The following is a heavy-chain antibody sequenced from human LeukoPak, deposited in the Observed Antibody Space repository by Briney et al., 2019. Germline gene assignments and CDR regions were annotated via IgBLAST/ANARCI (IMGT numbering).Heavy chain of an antibody. V-gene: IGHV3-21*01. Sequence: GGSLRLSCAASGFTFTSYSMNWARQAPGKGLEWVSSISSSSSYIYCADSGKGRFTLSRDNAKNSLYLQMNSLRAEDTAVYYCARARGQWPANWFDPWGQGTLVTVSS. CDR3: ARARGQWPANWFDP. J-gene: IGHJ5*02. CDR1: GFTFTSYS. D-gene: IGHD6-19*01. CDR2: ISSSSSYI.